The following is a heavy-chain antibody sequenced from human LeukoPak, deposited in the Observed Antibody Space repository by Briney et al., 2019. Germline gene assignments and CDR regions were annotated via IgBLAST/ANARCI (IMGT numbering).Heavy chain of an antibody. J-gene: IGHJ3*02. CDR3: SRWQNSSGWGSAFDI. D-gene: IGHD6-19*01. CDR2: ISSSSGTI. CDR1: GFTFSSYG. Sequence: GGSLRLSCAASGFTFSSYGMNWVRQAPGKGLEWVSYISSSSGTIYYADSVKGRFTISRDNSKNTLYLQMNSLTAEDTAVYYCSRWQNSSGWGSAFDIWGQGTMVTVSS. V-gene: IGHV3-48*01.